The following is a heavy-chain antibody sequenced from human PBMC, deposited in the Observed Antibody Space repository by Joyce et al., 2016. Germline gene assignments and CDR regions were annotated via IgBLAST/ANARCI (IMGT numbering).Heavy chain of an antibody. CDR1: GFTFSSYA. CDR3: ARSPGIEVAGLAY. D-gene: IGHD6-19*01. V-gene: IGHV3-64*01. Sequence: EVQLVESGGGLVQPGGSLTLSCAASGFTFSSYAMHWVRQAPGKGLEYVSAISSNGGSTYYANSVKGRFPMSRDNSKNTLYLQMGSLRAEDMAVYYWARSPGIEVAGLAYWGQGTLVTVSS. J-gene: IGHJ4*02. CDR2: ISSNGGST.